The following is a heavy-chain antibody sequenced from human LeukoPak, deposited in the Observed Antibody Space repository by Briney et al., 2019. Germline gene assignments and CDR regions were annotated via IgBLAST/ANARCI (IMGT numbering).Heavy chain of an antibody. CDR3: ARVNHPNRRDTRMDV. CDR2: IWYDGSNE. D-gene: IGHD1-14*01. CDR1: GFTFSSCS. J-gene: IGHJ6*02. V-gene: IGHV3-33*01. Sequence: GAPLRPSCSASGFTFSSCSMRCGRRQPGKRLEGVAIIWYDGSNENYVESVKGRFTISVDSSKNKLFLQLSCLSVEDTGVYYCARVNHPNRRDTRMDVWGQGTTVTVSS.